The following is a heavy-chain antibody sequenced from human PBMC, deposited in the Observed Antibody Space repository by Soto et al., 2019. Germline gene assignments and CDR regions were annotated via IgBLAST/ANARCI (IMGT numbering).Heavy chain of an antibody. Sequence: EVQLVESGGGLVQPGGSLRLSCAGSGFTFSSYWMHWVRQVPGKGLLWVSRIDSDGTSTNYADSVKGRFTIARDNAKNTLYLQMNSLRAKDTGVYYCARVGGYNWFDTWGQGTLVTVSS. CDR3: ARVGGYNWFDT. CDR2: IDSDGTST. V-gene: IGHV3-74*01. J-gene: IGHJ5*02. CDR1: GFTFSSYW.